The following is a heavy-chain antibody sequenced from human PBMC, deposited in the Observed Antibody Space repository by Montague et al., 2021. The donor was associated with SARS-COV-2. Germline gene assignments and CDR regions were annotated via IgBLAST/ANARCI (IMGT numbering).Heavy chain of an antibody. CDR1: GFAFSTYE. CDR2: ISSTGTTI. D-gene: IGHD2-8*02. Sequence: SLRLSCAASGFAFSTYEVIWVRQPPGKSLEWVSYISSTGTTIYYAASVKGRFALSRDNAKNSLYLQMSSLRAEDTNVYYCARRCNVARGYGTADTSYYYYGMDFWGQWTTVTVSS. CDR3: ARRCNVARGYGTADTSYYYYGMDF. V-gene: IGHV3-48*03. J-gene: IGHJ6*02.